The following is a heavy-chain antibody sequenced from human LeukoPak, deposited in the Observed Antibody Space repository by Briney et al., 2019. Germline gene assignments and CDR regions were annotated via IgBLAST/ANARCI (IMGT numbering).Heavy chain of an antibody. CDR2: INPNSGGT. V-gene: IGHV1-2*02. D-gene: IGHD3-22*01. J-gene: IGHJ1*01. Sequence: GASVKVSCKASGYTFTGYYMRWVRQAPGQGLEWMGWINPNSGGTNYAQKFQGRVTMTRDTSISTAYMELSRLRSDDTAVYYCARDSTTDYYDSSGYYYVGYFQHWGQGTLVTVSS. CDR1: GYTFTGYY. CDR3: ARDSTTDYYDSSGYYYVGYFQH.